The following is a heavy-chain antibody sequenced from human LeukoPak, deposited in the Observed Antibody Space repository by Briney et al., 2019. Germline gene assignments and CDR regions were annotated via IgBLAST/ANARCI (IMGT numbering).Heavy chain of an antibody. CDR1: GYTFTGYY. CDR3: ARVVAAAGSAFDI. Sequence: ASVKVSCKTSGYTFTGYYMHWVRQAPGHGLEWMGWINPNSGGTNYAQRFQGRVTMTRDTSISTAYMELSRLRSDDTAVYYCARVVAAAGSAFDIWGQGTMVTVSS. CDR2: INPNSGGT. V-gene: IGHV1-2*02. D-gene: IGHD6-13*01. J-gene: IGHJ3*02.